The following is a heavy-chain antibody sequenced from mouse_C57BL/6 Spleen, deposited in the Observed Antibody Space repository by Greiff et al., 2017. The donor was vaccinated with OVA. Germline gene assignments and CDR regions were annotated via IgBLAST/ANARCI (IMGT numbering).Heavy chain of an antibody. CDR2: ISYDGSN. CDR1: GYSITSGYY. V-gene: IGHV3-6*01. D-gene: IGHD1-2*01. CDR3: ARGLTAFDV. Sequence: ESGPGLVKPSQSLSLTCSVTGYSITSGYYWNWIRQFPGNKLEWMGYISYDGSNNYNPSLKNRISITRDTSKNQFFLKLNSVTTEDTATYYCARGLTAFDVWGTGTTVTVSS. J-gene: IGHJ1*03.